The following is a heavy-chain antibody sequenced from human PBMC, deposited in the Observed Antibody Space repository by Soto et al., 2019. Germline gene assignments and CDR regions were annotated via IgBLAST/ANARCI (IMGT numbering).Heavy chain of an antibody. Sequence: GESLKISCEASGYSFTSYWSGWVRQMPGKGLEWMGIIYPDDSDTRYSPSFQGQVTISANKSISTAYLQWSSLKASDTAMYYCARQFSSGWQIDCWGQGTLVTVSS. CDR2: IYPDDSDT. D-gene: IGHD6-19*01. CDR1: GYSFTSYW. CDR3: ARQFSSGWQIDC. V-gene: IGHV5-51*01. J-gene: IGHJ4*02.